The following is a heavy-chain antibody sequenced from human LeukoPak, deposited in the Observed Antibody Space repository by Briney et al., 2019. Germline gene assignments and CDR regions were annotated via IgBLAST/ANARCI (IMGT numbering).Heavy chain of an antibody. J-gene: IGHJ4*02. V-gene: IGHV3-74*01. D-gene: IGHD4-17*01. Sequence: GGSLRLSCAASGFTFSSYWMHWVRQAPGKGLVWVSRISSDGSSTTYADSVKGRFTISRDNAKNTLYLHMSSLRAEDTAVYYCARGMYINYGDYWGQGTLVTVSS. CDR2: ISSDGSST. CDR1: GFTFSSYW. CDR3: ARGMYINYGDY.